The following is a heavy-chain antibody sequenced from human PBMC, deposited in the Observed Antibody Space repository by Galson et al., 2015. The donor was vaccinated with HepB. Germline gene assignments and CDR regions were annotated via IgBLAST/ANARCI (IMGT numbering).Heavy chain of an antibody. J-gene: IGHJ4*02. V-gene: IGHV3-7*01. CDR3: ARSWYSSGCDDY. CDR2: IKQDGSQK. Sequence: SLRLSCAASGFTFSSYWMTWVRQAPGKGLEWVANIKQDGSQKYYVDSVKGRFTISRDNTKNSLYLQMNSLRAEDTSVYYCARSWYSSGCDDYWGQGTLATVSS. CDR1: GFTFSSYW. D-gene: IGHD6-19*01.